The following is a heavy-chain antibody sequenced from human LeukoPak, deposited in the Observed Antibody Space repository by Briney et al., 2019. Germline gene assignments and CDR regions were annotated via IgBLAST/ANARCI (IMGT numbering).Heavy chain of an antibody. Sequence: GGSLRLSCAASGFXFSSYSIHWVRQAPGKGLEWVALIWYDGSNKYYADSVKGRFTISRDNSKNTLYLQMNSLRAEDTAVYYCAGSYYNVFDYWGQGTLVTVSS. V-gene: IGHV3-33*08. D-gene: IGHD3-10*01. CDR3: AGSYYNVFDY. CDR2: IWYDGSNK. J-gene: IGHJ4*02. CDR1: GFXFSSYS.